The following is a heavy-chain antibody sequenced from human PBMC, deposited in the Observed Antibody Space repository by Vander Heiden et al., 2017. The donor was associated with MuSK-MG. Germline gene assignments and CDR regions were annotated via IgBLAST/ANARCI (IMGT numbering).Heavy chain of an antibody. V-gene: IGHV1-69*06. D-gene: IGHD5-18*01. Sequence: QVQLVQSGAEVKKPGSSVKVSCKASGGPFSSYATSGLRQAPGQGLEWWEGIFPIFVTANCAQKSQGRLTFTAENSTSKAGMELSSRGSEAGALYYLARGGEGYSYGTFDYWGQGTLVTVSS. CDR2: IFPIFVTA. J-gene: IGHJ4*02. CDR1: GGPFSSYA. CDR3: ARGGEGYSYGTFDY.